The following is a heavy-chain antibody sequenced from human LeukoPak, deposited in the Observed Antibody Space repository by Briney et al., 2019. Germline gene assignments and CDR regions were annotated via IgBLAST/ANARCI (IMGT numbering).Heavy chain of an antibody. CDR2: IYYSGST. CDR1: GGSISSSSYY. J-gene: IGHJ4*02. D-gene: IGHD3-3*01. V-gene: IGHV4-39*01. CDR3: ARRGGYYRPFDY. Sequence: SETLSLTCTVSGGSISSSSYYWGWIRQPPGKGLEWIRSIYYSGSTYYNPSLKSRVTISVDTSKNQFSLKLSSVTAADTAVYYCARRGGYYRPFDYWGQGTLVTVSS.